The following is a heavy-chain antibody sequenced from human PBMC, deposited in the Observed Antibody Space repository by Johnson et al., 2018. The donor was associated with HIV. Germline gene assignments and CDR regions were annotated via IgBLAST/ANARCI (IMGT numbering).Heavy chain of an antibody. CDR1: GFTFSSYA. CDR2: FSGSGDNT. J-gene: IGHJ3*02. D-gene: IGHD6-19*01. V-gene: IGHV3-23*04. CDR3: ARLAIDYSSGWYGLAFDI. Sequence: EVQLVESGGGLVQPGGSLRLSCAASGFTFSSYAMSWVRQAPGKGLEWVSTFSGSGDNTYYADSVRGRFAISRDNSKNTLYLQLNSLRAEDTAVYYCARLAIDYSSGWYGLAFDIWGQGTMVTVSS.